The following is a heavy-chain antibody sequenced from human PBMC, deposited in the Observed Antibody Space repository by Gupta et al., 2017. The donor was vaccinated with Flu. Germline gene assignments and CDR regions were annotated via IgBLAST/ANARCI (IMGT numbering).Heavy chain of an antibody. CDR1: TLTELS. D-gene: IGHD6-19*01. CDR3: ATGRGWYGLDY. J-gene: IGHJ4*02. CDR2: VDTEDGET. V-gene: IGHV1-24*01. Sequence: TLTELSMHWERQAPVKGREWMGGVDTEDGETIYAQKFQGRVTMTEDTSTDTAYMELSSLRSEDTAVYYCATGRGWYGLDYWGQGTLVTVSS.